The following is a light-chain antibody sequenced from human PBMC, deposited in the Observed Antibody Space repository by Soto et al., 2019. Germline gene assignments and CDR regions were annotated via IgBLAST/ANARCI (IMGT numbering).Light chain of an antibody. CDR2: DAS. J-gene: IGKJ4*01. V-gene: IGKV1-33*01. CDR1: QDITNY. CDR3: QQYDNLPLT. Sequence: DIQMTQSPSSLSASVGDRVTITCPASQDITNYLNWYQQKPGKTPKVLIYDASTLEIGVPSRFSGSGSGTDFTFTISSLQPEDIGTYYCQQYDNLPLTFGGGTKVEIK.